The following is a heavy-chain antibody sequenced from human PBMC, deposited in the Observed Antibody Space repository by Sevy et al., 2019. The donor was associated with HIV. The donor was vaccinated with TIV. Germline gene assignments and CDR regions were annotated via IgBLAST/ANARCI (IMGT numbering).Heavy chain of an antibody. CDR3: ARESPLGVEWELSRPQNWFDP. V-gene: IGHV4-59*01. D-gene: IGHD1-26*01. Sequence: SETLSLTCTVFGGSFSRYYWNWIRQPPGKGLEWIGYIYYSGSTYYNPSLKSRVTISVDMSKNQFSLKLSSVTAADTAVYYCARESPLGVEWELSRPQNWFDPWGQGTLVTVSS. CDR1: GGSFSRYY. J-gene: IGHJ5*02. CDR2: IYYSGST.